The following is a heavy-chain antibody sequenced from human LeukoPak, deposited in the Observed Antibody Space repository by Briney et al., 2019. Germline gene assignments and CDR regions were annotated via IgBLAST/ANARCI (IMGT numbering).Heavy chain of an antibody. CDR2: IYYSGST. D-gene: IGHD6-19*01. Sequence: PSETLSLTCTVSGGSVSSGSYYWSWIRQPPGKGLEWIGYIYYSGSTNYNPSLKSRVTISVDTSKTQFSLKLRSVTAADTAVYYCARDRPSGYSSGWYGSYWYFDLWGRGTLVTVSS. CDR1: GGSVSSGSYY. V-gene: IGHV4-61*01. CDR3: ARDRPSGYSSGWYGSYWYFDL. J-gene: IGHJ2*01.